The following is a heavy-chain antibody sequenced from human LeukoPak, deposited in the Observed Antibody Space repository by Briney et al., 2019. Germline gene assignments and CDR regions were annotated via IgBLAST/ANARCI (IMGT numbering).Heavy chain of an antibody. Sequence: SETLSLTCTVSGGSISSGGHSWSWIRQPPGKGLEWIVYIYHSGSGSAYYNPSLKSRVTISIDKSKNQFSLKLNSVTAADTAVYYCAREFTIAVAGTRGGRRFDYWGQGTLVTVSS. J-gene: IGHJ4*02. CDR3: AREFTIAVAGTRGGRRFDY. CDR2: IYHSGSGSA. D-gene: IGHD6-19*01. V-gene: IGHV4-30-2*01. CDR1: GGSISSGGHS.